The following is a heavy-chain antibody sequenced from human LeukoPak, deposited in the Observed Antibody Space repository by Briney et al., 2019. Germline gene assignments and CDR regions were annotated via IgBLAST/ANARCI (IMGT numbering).Heavy chain of an antibody. CDR1: SGSFSGYF. CDR3: ARGSIYYGDSSVYFDY. Sequence: SETLSLTCAVYSGSFSGYFWTYFRHPPGMGLEWIGEINQRGSTNYNPSLKSRVTMSVDTSKNQFSLRLSSVTAADTAVYYCARGSIYYGDSSVYFDYWAQGTLVTVSS. CDR2: INQRGST. V-gene: IGHV4-34*01. J-gene: IGHJ4*02. D-gene: IGHD3-22*01.